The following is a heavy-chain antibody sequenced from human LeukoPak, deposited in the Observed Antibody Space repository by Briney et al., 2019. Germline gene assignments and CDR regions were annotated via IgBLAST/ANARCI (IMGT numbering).Heavy chain of an antibody. V-gene: IGHV3-53*01. J-gene: IGHJ4*02. D-gene: IGHD6-19*01. Sequence: PGGSLRLSCAASGFIVSTNYMSWVRQAPGKGLEWVSVIYAGGSTYYADSVKGRFTISRDNSKNTVYLQMNSLRAEDTAVYYCASETLGGHSSAWYIYYWGQGTLVTVSS. CDR3: ASETLGGHSSAWYIYY. CDR2: IYAGGST. CDR1: GFIVSTNY.